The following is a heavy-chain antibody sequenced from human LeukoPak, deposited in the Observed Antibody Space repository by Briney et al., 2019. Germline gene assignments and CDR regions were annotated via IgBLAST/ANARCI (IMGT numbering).Heavy chain of an antibody. J-gene: IGHJ4*02. CDR2: FDPEDGET. CDR3: ASTGPRGWFKFLFDY. V-gene: IGHV1-24*01. D-gene: IGHD2-15*01. CDR1: GYTLTELS. Sequence: ASVKVSCKVSGYTLTELSMHWVRQAPGKGLEWMGGFDPEDGETIYAQKFQGRVTMTEDTSTDTAYMELSSLRSEDTAVYYCASTGPRGWFKFLFDYWGQGTLVTVSS.